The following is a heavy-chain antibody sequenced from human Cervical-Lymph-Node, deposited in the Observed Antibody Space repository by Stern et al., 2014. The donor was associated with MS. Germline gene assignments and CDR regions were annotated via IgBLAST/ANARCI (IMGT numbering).Heavy chain of an antibody. D-gene: IGHD6-13*01. Sequence: SGAEVKKPGASVKVSCKASGYTFTNYVMHWVRQAPGQRLEWMGWINAGNGNTRYSQRFLGRVIFTRDTSATTAYMELSSLRSEDTAIYYCARVSSSWLWYFDYWGQGTLVSVSS. J-gene: IGHJ4*02. V-gene: IGHV1-3*01. CDR3: ARVSSSWLWYFDY. CDR1: GYTFTNYV. CDR2: INAGNGNT.